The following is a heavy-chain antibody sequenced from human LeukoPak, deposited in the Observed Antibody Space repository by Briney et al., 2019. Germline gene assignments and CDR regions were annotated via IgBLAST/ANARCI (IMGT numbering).Heavy chain of an antibody. D-gene: IGHD3-22*01. Sequence: PGGSLRLSCAASGFTFDEYGMSWVRQTPGKGLEWVAGIDWNGGSTGYADSVKGRFTISRNNAKNSLYLQMNSLRAEDTALYYCARRAMIVVATPAVDHWGQGTLVTVSS. J-gene: IGHJ4*02. CDR2: IDWNGGST. CDR1: GFTFDEYG. V-gene: IGHV3-20*04. CDR3: ARRAMIVVATPAVDH.